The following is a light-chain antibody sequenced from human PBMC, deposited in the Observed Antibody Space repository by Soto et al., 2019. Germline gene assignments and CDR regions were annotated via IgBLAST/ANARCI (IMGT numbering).Light chain of an antibody. Sequence: QPVLTQSSSASASLGSSVKLTCTLSSGHSSYIIAWHHQQPGNAPRYLMKLEGSGSYNKGSGVPDRFSGSSSGADRYLTISNLQFEDEANYYCETWDSNTRVFGGGTKLTVL. V-gene: IGLV4-60*02. J-gene: IGLJ2*01. CDR2: LEGSGSY. CDR1: SGHSSYI. CDR3: ETWDSNTRV.